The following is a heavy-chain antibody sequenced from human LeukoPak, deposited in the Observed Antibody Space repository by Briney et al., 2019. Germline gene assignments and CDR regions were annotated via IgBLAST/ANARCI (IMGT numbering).Heavy chain of an antibody. CDR1: GFTVSSNY. CDR3: AREPGSPIVGATFDP. V-gene: IGHV3-74*01. CDR2: INSDGSST. Sequence: GGSLRLSCAASGFTVSSNYMSWVRQAPGKGLVWVSRINSDGSSTSYADSVKGRFTISRDNAKNTLYLQMNSLRAEDTAVYYCAREPGSPIVGATFDPWGQGTLVTVSS. J-gene: IGHJ5*02. D-gene: IGHD1-26*01.